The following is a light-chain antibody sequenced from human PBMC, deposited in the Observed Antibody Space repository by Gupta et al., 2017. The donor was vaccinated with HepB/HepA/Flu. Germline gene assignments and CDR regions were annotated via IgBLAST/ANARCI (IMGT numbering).Light chain of an antibody. Sequence: QSVLTQPPSVSGAPGQRVTISCTGSSANIVAGYDVHWYQQLPGTAPKLLIYGNSNRPSVVPDRFSGSKSGTSASLAITGLQAEEEADYYCQSYDSSLSALFGGGTKLTVL. CDR1: SANIVAGYD. V-gene: IGLV1-40*01. CDR2: GNS. J-gene: IGLJ2*01. CDR3: QSYDSSLSAL.